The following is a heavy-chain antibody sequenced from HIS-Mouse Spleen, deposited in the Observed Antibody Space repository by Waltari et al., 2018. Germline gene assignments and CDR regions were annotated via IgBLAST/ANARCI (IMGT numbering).Heavy chain of an antibody. CDR1: GGSFSGYY. D-gene: IGHD1-26*01. V-gene: IGHV4-34*01. Sequence: QVQLQQWGAGLLKPSETLSLTCAVYGGSFSGYYWSWIRQPPGKGLEWIGEINQRGSTHYNPSLTSRVTISVDPSKNQFSLKLRSVTAADTAVYYCARGRPSRSGSYLHYFDYWGQGTLVTVSS. CDR2: INQRGST. J-gene: IGHJ4*02. CDR3: ARGRPSRSGSYLHYFDY.